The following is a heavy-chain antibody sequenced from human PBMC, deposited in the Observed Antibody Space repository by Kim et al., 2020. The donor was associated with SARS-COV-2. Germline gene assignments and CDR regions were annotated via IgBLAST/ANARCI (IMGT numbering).Heavy chain of an antibody. V-gene: IGHV4-31*03. CDR2: IYYSGST. CDR3: ARAKRITMVRGVIFWFVP. D-gene: IGHD3-10*01. J-gene: IGHJ5*02. CDR1: GGSISSGGYY. Sequence: SETLSLTCTVSGGSISSGGYYWSWIRQHPGKGLEWIGYIYYSGSTYYNPSLKSRVTISVDTSKNQFFLKLSSVTAADTAVYYCARAKRITMVRGVIFWFVPWGQGTLVTVSS.